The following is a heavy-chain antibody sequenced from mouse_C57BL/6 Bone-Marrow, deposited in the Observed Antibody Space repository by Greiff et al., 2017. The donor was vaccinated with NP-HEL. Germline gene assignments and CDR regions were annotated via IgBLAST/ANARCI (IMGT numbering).Heavy chain of an antibody. CDR3: ARGYDGYPFAH. J-gene: IGHJ3*01. CDR1: GFTFSSYA. Sequence: EVQRVESGGGLVKPGGSLKLSCAASGFTFSSYAMSWVRQTPEKRLEWVATISDGGCYTYYPDNVKGRFTISRDNAKNNLYLQMSHLKSEDTAMYYCARGYDGYPFAHWGQGTLVTVSA. V-gene: IGHV5-4*01. D-gene: IGHD2-3*01. CDR2: ISDGGCYT.